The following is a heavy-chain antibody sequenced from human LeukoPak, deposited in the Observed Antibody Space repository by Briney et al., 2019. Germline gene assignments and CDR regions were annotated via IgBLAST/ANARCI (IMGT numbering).Heavy chain of an antibody. D-gene: IGHD6-6*01. V-gene: IGHV3-7*03. CDR2: INSDGSEG. CDR1: GFTFSNAW. Sequence: GSLRLSCAASGFTFSNAWMNWVRQAPGKGLEWVASINSDGSEGYYADVVKGRFTISRDNAKNSLYLQINSLRAEDTAVYYCARSSYSSSSSVWGQGTMVTVSS. CDR3: ARSSYSSSSSV. J-gene: IGHJ3*01.